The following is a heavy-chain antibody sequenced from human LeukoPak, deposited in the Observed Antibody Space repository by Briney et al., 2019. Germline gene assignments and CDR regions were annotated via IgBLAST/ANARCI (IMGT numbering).Heavy chain of an antibody. CDR3: ARDPGASAFDY. CDR1: GFTFSSYW. J-gene: IGHJ4*02. CDR2: INNDGSST. V-gene: IGHV3-74*01. Sequence: GGSLRLSCAASGFTFSSYWMHWVRQAPGKGLVWVSHINNDGSSTTYADSVKGRLTISRDNAKNTLYLQMNSLRAEDTAVYYCARDPGASAFDYWGQGTLVTVSS. D-gene: IGHD2-8*02.